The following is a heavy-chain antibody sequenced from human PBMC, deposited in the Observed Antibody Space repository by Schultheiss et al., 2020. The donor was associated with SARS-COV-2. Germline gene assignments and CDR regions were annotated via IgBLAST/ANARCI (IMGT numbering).Heavy chain of an antibody. CDR1: GGSVSSGSYY. V-gene: IGHV4-61*01. D-gene: IGHD3-9*01. CDR3: ARWNDFLTGTFDY. J-gene: IGHJ4*02. CDR2: IYYSGST. Sequence: SETLSLTCTVSGGSVSSGSYYWSWIRQPPGKGLEWIGYIYYSGSTFYNPSLKSRVTISVDTSKNQFSLKLSSVTAADTAVYYCARWNDFLTGTFDYWGQGTLVTVSS.